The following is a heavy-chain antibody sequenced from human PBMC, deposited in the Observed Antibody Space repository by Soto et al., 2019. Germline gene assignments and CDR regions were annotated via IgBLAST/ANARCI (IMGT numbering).Heavy chain of an antibody. Sequence: QVQLVESGGGVVQPGRSLRLSCAASGFTFSSYGMHWVRQAPGKGLEWVAVISYDGSNKYYADSVKGRFTISRDNSKNTRYLQMNSLRAEDTAVYYYEKPMYYYGSCSYYVLDYLGRETLLTVSS. CDR1: GFTFSSYG. D-gene: IGHD3-10*01. V-gene: IGHV3-30*18. J-gene: IGHJ4*02. CDR2: ISYDGSNK. CDR3: EKPMYYYGSCSYYVLDY.